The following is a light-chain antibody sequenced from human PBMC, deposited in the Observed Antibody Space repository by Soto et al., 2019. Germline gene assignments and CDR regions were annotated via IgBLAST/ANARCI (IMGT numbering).Light chain of an antibody. V-gene: IGKV1-39*01. CDR2: AAS. J-gene: IGKJ4*01. CDR1: QSISSY. CDR3: QQSYSTSIT. Sequence: DIQMTQSPSSLSASVGDRVTITCRASQSISSYLNWYQQKPGKAPKRRIYAASILQSGVPSRFSGSAAGTAFTLTISSRHPEDFAPYYWQQSYSTSITFGGGTKVEIK.